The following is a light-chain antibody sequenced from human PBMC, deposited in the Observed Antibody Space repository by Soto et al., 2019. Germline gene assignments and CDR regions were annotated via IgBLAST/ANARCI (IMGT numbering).Light chain of an antibody. Sequence: QTVVTQPPSVSGAPGQRVTISCTGSSSNIGADYDVHWYQHLPGTVPKLLIYGNTNRPSGVPDRFSGSKSGTSASLAISGLQAEDEADYYCQSYDTGLGVSLFGRGTKVTVL. V-gene: IGLV1-40*01. CDR3: QSYDTGLGVSL. J-gene: IGLJ2*01. CDR1: SSNIGADYD. CDR2: GNT.